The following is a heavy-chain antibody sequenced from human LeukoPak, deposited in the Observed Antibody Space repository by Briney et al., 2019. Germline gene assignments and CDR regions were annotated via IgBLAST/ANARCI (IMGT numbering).Heavy chain of an antibody. CDR2: ISSSSSYI. J-gene: IGHJ4*02. CDR3: ARGYSSSWSDY. CDR1: GFTFSSYS. V-gene: IGHV3-21*01. Sequence: GGSLRLSCAASGFTFSSYSMSWVRQAPGKGLEWVSSISSSSSYIYYADSVKGRFTICRDNAKNSLYLQMNSLRAEDTAVYYCARGYSSSWSDYWGQGTLVTVSS. D-gene: IGHD6-13*01.